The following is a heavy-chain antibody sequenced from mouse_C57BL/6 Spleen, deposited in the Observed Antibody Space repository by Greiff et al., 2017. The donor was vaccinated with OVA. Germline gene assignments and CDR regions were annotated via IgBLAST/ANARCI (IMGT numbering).Heavy chain of an antibody. CDR3: TRGDYYFDY. Sequence: EVQLVQSGAGLVKPGGSLKLSCAASGFTFSSYAMSWVRQTPEKRLEWVAYISSGGDYIYYADTVKGRFTISRDNANNTQYLQMSSLKSEDTAMYYCTRGDYYFDYWGQGTTLTVSS. CDR2: ISSGGDYI. D-gene: IGHD3-3*01. J-gene: IGHJ2*01. V-gene: IGHV5-9-1*02. CDR1: GFTFSSYA.